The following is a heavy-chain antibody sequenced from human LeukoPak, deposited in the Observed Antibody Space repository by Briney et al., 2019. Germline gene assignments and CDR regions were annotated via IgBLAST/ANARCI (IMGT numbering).Heavy chain of an antibody. V-gene: IGHV1-8*01. CDR1: GYTFTSYD. CDR2: MNPHSGDT. Sequence: ASVKVSCKPSGYTFTSYDINWVGQATGQGLEWMGWMNPHSGDTSYAQKFQGRVTMTRNTSISTAYMKLSSLKSEDTAVYYCARGVFGIVAGGTRFDPWGQGTLVTVSS. D-gene: IGHD6-13*01. J-gene: IGHJ5*02. CDR3: ARGVFGIVAGGTRFDP.